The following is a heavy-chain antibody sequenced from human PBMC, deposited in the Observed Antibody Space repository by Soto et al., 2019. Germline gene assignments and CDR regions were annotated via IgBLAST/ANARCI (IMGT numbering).Heavy chain of an antibody. Sequence: HPGGSLRLSCAASGFTFSSYAMSWVRQAPGKGLEWVSAITTSPTNTHYADSVKGRFTISRDNSKNTLYLQMNSLRAEDTAVYYCARDPGGYSHHDWGQGTLVTVSS. CDR2: ITTSPTNT. D-gene: IGHD5-18*01. V-gene: IGHV3-23*01. CDR3: ARDPGGYSHHD. J-gene: IGHJ4*02. CDR1: GFTFSSYA.